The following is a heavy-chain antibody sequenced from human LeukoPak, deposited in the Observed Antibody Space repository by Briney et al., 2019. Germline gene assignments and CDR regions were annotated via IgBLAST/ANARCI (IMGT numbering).Heavy chain of an antibody. J-gene: IGHJ4*02. Sequence: SETLSLTCSVSGDSITSGDSYWTWIRQPAGRGLEWIGLIYTSGSTKYNPSLKSRITMSLDTSKNQIFLQLNSVTAADTAVYYCAREYSHWGQGTLVTVSS. CDR1: GDSITSGDSY. D-gene: IGHD5-12*01. V-gene: IGHV4-61*02. CDR2: IYTSGST. CDR3: AREYSH.